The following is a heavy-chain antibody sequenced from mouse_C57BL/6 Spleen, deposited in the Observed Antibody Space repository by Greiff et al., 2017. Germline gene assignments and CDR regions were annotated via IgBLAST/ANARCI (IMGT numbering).Heavy chain of an antibody. CDR2: IHPNSGST. V-gene: IGHV1-64*01. D-gene: IGHD1-1*01. CDR1: GYTFTSYW. Sequence: VQLQQPGAELVKPGASVKLSCTASGYTFTSYWMHWVKQRPGQGLEWIGMIHPNSGSTNYNEKFKSKATLTVDKSSSTAYMQLSSLTSEDAAVYYCARGYGSSESAWFAYWGQGTLVTVSA. CDR3: ARGYGSSESAWFAY. J-gene: IGHJ3*01.